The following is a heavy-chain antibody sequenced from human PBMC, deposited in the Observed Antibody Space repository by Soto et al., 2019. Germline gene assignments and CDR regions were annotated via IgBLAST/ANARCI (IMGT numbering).Heavy chain of an antibody. CDR1: GGSFSGYY. V-gene: IGHV4-34*01. Sequence: SETLSLTCAVYGGSFSGYYWSWIRQPPGKGLEWIGEINHSGSTNYNPSLKSRVTISVDTSKNQFSLKLSSVTAADTAVYYCASVGGDIVATITGGRNYYYYYYMDVWGKGTTVTVSS. CDR2: INHSGST. D-gene: IGHD5-12*01. J-gene: IGHJ6*03. CDR3: ASVGGDIVATITGGRNYYYYYYMDV.